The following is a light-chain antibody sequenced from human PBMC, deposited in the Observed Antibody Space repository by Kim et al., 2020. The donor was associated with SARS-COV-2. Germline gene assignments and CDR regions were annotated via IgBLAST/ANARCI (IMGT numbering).Light chain of an antibody. CDR2: DTS. CDR3: QQYGSSPRT. J-gene: IGKJ1*01. V-gene: IGKV3-20*01. Sequence: SPGERATRSCRASQSVNSGYLAWYQQKPGQSPRLLIYDTSSRATGIPDRFSGSGSGTDFTLTISRLEPEDFALYYCQQYGSSPRTFGQGTKVEIK. CDR1: QSVNSGY.